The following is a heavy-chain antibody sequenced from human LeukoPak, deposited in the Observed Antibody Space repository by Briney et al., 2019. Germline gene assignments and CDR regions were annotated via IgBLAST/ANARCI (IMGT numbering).Heavy chain of an antibody. D-gene: IGHD3-3*01. Sequence: SETLSLTCTVSGDSISGYYWSWIRQPPGKGLEWIGYIYYSGSTNYNPSLKSRVTISVDTSKNQFSLKLSSVTAADTAVYYCARHSNDNYDFWSGYSYDAFDIWGQGTMVTVSS. V-gene: IGHV4-59*08. CDR3: ARHSNDNYDFWSGYSYDAFDI. J-gene: IGHJ3*02. CDR1: GDSISGYY. CDR2: IYYSGST.